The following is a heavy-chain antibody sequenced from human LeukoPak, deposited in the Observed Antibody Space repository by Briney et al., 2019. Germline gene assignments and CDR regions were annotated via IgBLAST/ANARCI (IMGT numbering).Heavy chain of an antibody. D-gene: IGHD1-26*01. CDR2: IYYSGST. CDR3: ARGRSGSLDY. V-gene: IGHV4-39*01. J-gene: IGHJ4*02. Sequence: SETLSLTCTVSGGSISSSGYYWGWIRHPPGRGLEWIGSIYYSGSTYYNPSLKSRVTISVDTSKNQFSLKLSSVTAADTAVYYCARGRSGSLDYWGQGTLVTVSS. CDR1: GGSISSSGYY.